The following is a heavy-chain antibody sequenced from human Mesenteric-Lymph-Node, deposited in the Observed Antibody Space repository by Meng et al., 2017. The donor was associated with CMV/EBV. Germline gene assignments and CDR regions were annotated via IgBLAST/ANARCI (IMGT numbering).Heavy chain of an antibody. Sequence: ETLSLTCAASGFTFSSYSMNWVRQAPGKGLEWVSSISSSSSYIYYADSVKGRFTISRDNAKNSLYLQMNSLRAEDTAVYYCARSRVGATTNWGQGTLVTVSS. V-gene: IGHV3-21*01. CDR2: ISSSSSYI. J-gene: IGHJ4*02. D-gene: IGHD1-26*01. CDR1: GFTFSSYS. CDR3: ARSRVGATTN.